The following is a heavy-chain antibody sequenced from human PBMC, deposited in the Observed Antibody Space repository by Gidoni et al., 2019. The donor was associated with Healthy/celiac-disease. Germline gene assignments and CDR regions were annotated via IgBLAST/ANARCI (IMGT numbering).Heavy chain of an antibody. CDR1: GFTFSSYS. CDR3: ARGRITIFGVPSYGMDV. V-gene: IGHV3-21*01. CDR2: ISSSSSYI. J-gene: IGHJ6*02. Sequence: EVQLVESGGGLVKPGGSLRLSCAASGFTFSSYSMNWVRQAPGKGLEWVSSISSSSSYIYYADSVKGRFTISRDNAKNSLYLQMNSLRAEDTAVYYCARGRITIFGVPSYGMDVWGQGTTVTVSS. D-gene: IGHD3-3*01.